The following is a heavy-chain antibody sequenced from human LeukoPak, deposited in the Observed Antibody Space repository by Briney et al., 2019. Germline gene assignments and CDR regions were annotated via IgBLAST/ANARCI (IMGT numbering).Heavy chain of an antibody. CDR2: ILSSGST. CDR3: VRHYCSSTRCYSFSD. D-gene: IGHD2-2*01. V-gene: IGHV4-59*08. CDR1: GGSISSYY. J-gene: IGHJ4*02. Sequence: SETLSLTCSVSGGSISSYYWSWIRQSPGKGLEWIGYILSSGSTNYNPSLKSRLTISVDTSKNQFSLKLSSVTAADTAIYYCVRHYCSSTRCYSFSDWGQGTLVTVSS.